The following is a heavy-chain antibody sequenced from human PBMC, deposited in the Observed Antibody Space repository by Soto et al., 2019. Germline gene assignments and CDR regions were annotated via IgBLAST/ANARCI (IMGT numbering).Heavy chain of an antibody. CDR1: GGSISSGGYY. Sequence: QVQLQESGPGLVKPSQTLSLTCTVSGGSISSGGYYWSWIRQHPGKGLEWIGYIYYSGSTYYNPSLAGRVPLSVDPSPPPFSLKLSSVTAADTAVYYCARDGGRYNWFDPWGQGTLVTVSS. D-gene: IGHD3-16*01. CDR3: ARDGGRYNWFDP. CDR2: IYYSGST. V-gene: IGHV4-31*03. J-gene: IGHJ5*02.